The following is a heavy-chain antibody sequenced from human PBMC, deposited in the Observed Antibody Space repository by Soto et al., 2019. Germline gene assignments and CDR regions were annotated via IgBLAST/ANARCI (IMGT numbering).Heavy chain of an antibody. CDR2: IYYTGVT. J-gene: IGHJ6*02. Sequence: PSETLSLTCTVSGTSISSSDYYWGWIRQPPGKGLEWITSIYYTGVTYYNPSLKSRVTISVDRSKNQLSLKLNSVTAADRAVYYCARQGFGALHGLVDVWGQGTTVTV. D-gene: IGHD3-10*01. CDR1: GTSISSSDYY. V-gene: IGHV4-39*01. CDR3: ARQGFGALHGLVDV.